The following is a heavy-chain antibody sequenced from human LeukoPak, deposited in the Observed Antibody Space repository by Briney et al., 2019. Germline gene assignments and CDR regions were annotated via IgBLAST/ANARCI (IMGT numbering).Heavy chain of an antibody. Sequence: PSGTLSLTCAVYGGSFSGYYWSWIRQPPGKGLEWIGEINHSGSTNYNPSLKSRVTISVDTSKNQFSLKLSSVTAAETAVYYCARVLPRSSGWYGDYYYYMDVWGKGTTVTVSS. J-gene: IGHJ6*03. CDR3: ARVLPRSSGWYGDYYYYMDV. CDR1: GGSFSGYY. V-gene: IGHV4-34*01. D-gene: IGHD6-19*01. CDR2: INHSGST.